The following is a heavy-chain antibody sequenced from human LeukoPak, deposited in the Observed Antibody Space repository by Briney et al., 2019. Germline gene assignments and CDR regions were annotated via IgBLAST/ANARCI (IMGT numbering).Heavy chain of an antibody. D-gene: IGHD2-21*01. CDR2: IYTSGST. V-gene: IGHV4-4*07. CDR3: ARDLGVIAFDY. Sequence: SETLSLTCAVYGGSFSGYYWSWIRQPAGKGLEWIGRIYTSGSTNYNPSLKSRVTMSVDTSKNQFSLKLSSVTTADTAVYYCARDLGVIAFDYWGQGTLVTVSS. J-gene: IGHJ4*02. CDR1: GGSFSGYY.